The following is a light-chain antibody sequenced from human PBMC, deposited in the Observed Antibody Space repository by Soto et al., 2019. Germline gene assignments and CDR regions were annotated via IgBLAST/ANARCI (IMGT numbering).Light chain of an antibody. Sequence: SPSTLSAFVGARVSITFLTSQSISSWLAWYQQKPGKAPKLLIYDASSLESGVPSRFSGSGSGTEFTLTISSLQPDDFATYYCQQYNSYSRTCGQGTKVAI. CDR3: QQYNSYSRT. CDR1: QSISSW. CDR2: DAS. V-gene: IGKV1-5*01. J-gene: IGKJ1*01.